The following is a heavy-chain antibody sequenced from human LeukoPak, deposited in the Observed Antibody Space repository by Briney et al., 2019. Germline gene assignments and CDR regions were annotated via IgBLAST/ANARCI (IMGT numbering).Heavy chain of an antibody. V-gene: IGHV1-46*01. D-gene: IGHD5-12*01. J-gene: IGHJ3*02. CDR2: INPSGGST. Sequence: GASVKVSCKASGYTFTSYYMHWVRQAPGQGLEWMGIINPSGGSTSYAQKFQGRVTMTRDMSTSTVYMELSSLRSEDTAVYYCARDWSGYDYRIRNAFDIWGQGTMVTVSS. CDR3: ARDWSGYDYRIRNAFDI. CDR1: GYTFTSYY.